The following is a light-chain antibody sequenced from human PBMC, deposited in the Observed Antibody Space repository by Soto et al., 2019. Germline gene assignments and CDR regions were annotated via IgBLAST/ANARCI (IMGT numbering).Light chain of an antibody. Sequence: EIVLTQSPGTLSLSPGERATLSCRASQSVSSSYLAWYQQKPGQAPRLLIYGASSRATGIPDRFIDSGSGTNFTLTISRLEPEDFAVYYCQQYGSSPYTSGQWTKLEIK. J-gene: IGKJ2*01. V-gene: IGKV3-20*01. CDR2: GAS. CDR1: QSVSSSY. CDR3: QQYGSSPYT.